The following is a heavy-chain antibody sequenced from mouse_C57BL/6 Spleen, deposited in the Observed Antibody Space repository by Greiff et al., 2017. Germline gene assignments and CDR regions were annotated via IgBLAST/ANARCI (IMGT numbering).Heavy chain of an antibody. V-gene: IGHV1-39*01. CDR1: GYSFTDYN. J-gene: IGHJ3*01. CDR3: GRGGDGYYPWFAY. CDR2: INPNYGTT. Sequence: EVQLQESGPELVKPGASVKISCKASGYSFTDYNMNWVKQSNGKSLEWIGVINPNYGTTSYNQKFKGKATLTVDQSSSTAYMQLNSLTSEDSAVYDGGRGGDGYYPWFAYWGQGTLVTVAA. D-gene: IGHD2-3*01.